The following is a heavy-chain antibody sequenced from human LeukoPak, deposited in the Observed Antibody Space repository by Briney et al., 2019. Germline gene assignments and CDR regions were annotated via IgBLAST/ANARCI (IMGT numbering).Heavy chain of an antibody. CDR1: GFTFSSYW. V-gene: IGHV3-74*01. D-gene: IGHD6-13*01. CDR3: AKDRRKLRSIAAAGFDY. CDR2: INSDGSST. J-gene: IGHJ4*02. Sequence: TGGSLRLSCAASGFTFSSYWMHWVRQAPGKELVWVSRINSDGSSTSYADSVKGRFTISRDNSKNTLYLQMNSLRAEDTAVYYCAKDRRKLRSIAAAGFDYWGQGTLVTVSS.